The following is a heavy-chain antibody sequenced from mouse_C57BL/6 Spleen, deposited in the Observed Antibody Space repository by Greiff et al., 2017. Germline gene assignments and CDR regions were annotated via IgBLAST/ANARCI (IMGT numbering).Heavy chain of an antibody. Sequence: QVQLQQSGPELVKPGASVKISCKASGYSFTSYYIHWVKQRPGQGLEWIGWIYPGSGNTKYNEKFKGKGTLTADTSSSTAYMQLSSRTSEDSAVYYCEGGAGYDYAMDYWGQGTSVTVSS. CDR3: EGGAGYDYAMDY. D-gene: IGHD3-3*01. CDR1: GYSFTSYY. CDR2: IYPGSGNT. J-gene: IGHJ4*01. V-gene: IGHV1-66*01.